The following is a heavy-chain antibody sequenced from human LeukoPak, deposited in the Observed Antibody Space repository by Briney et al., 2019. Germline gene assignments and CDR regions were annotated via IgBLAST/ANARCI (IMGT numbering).Heavy chain of an antibody. CDR2: IIPIFGTA. V-gene: IGHV1-69*05. J-gene: IGHJ6*03. CDR3: ARGALYYYYMDV. Sequence: SVKVSCKASGGTFSSYAISWVRKPPGKGLEWMGGIIPIFGTANYAQKFQGRVTITTDESTSTAYMELSSLRSEDTAVYYCARGALYYYYMDVWGKGTTVTVSS. CDR1: GGTFSSYA.